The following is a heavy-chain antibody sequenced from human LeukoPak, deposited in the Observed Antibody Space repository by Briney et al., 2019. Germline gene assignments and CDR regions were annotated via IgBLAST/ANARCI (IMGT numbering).Heavy chain of an antibody. Sequence: SVKVSCKASGGTFSSYAISWVRQAPGQGREWMGGIIPIFGTANYAQKFQGRVTITADESTSTAYMELSSLRSEDTAVYYCARGYCSGGSCYSGVNWFDPWGQGTLVTVSS. J-gene: IGHJ5*02. V-gene: IGHV1-69*13. CDR2: IIPIFGTA. D-gene: IGHD2-15*01. CDR1: GGTFSSYA. CDR3: ARGYCSGGSCYSGVNWFDP.